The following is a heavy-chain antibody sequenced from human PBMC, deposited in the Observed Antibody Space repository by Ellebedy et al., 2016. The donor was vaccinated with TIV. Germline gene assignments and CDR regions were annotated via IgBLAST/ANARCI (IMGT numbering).Heavy chain of an antibody. Sequence: GESLKISCAASGFTFSSYAMSWVRQAPGKGLEWVSAISGSGGSTYYADSVKGRFTISRDNSKNTLYLQMNSLRAEDTAVYYCAKDRHYYGSGSYDDYWGQGTLVTVSS. CDR3: AKDRHYYGSGSYDDY. J-gene: IGHJ4*02. CDR2: ISGSGGST. D-gene: IGHD3-10*01. V-gene: IGHV3-23*01. CDR1: GFTFSSYA.